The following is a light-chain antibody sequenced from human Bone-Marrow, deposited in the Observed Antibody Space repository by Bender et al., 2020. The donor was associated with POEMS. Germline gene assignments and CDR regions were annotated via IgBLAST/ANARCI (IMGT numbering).Light chain of an antibody. CDR1: SSDVGAYNL. CDR3: CSYADNSVWV. J-gene: IGLJ3*02. V-gene: IGLV2-23*02. CDR2: DVS. Sequence: QSALTQPASVSGSPGQSITISCTGASSDVGAYNLVSWYQQHPGKAPKLMIYDVSDRPSGVSDRFSGSKSDNTASLTISGLQAEDEADFYCCSYADNSVWVFGGGTKLTVL.